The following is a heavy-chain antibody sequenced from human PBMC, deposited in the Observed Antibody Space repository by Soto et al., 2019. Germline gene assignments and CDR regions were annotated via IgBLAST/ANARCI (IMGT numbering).Heavy chain of an antibody. CDR3: ARALYYYGSGSSKNWFDP. CDR2: IYYSGST. CDR1: GGSISSYY. D-gene: IGHD3-10*01. Sequence: SETLSLTCTVSGGSISSYYWSWIRQPPGKGLEWIGYIYYSGSTNYNPSLKSRVTISVDTSKNQFSLKLSSVTAADTAVYYCARALYYYGSGSSKNWFDPWGQGTMVTVYS. J-gene: IGHJ5*02. V-gene: IGHV4-59*01.